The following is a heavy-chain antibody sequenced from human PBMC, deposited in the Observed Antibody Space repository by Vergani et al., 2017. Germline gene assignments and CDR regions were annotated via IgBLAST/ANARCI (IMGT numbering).Heavy chain of an antibody. CDR3: TRLRFLEWLTNWFDP. CDR2: IRSKAYGGTT. J-gene: IGHJ5*02. V-gene: IGHV3-49*04. Sequence: EVQLVESGGGLVQPGRSLRLSCTASGFTFGDYAMSWVRQAPGKGLEWVGFIRSKAYGGTTEYAASVKGRFTISRDDSKSIAYLQMNSLKTEDTAVYYCTRLRFLEWLTNWFDPWGQGTLVTVSS. D-gene: IGHD3-3*01. CDR1: GFTFGDYA.